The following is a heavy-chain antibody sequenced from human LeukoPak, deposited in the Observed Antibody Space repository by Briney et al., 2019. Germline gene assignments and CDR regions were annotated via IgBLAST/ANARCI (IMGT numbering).Heavy chain of an antibody. CDR2: ISWDGGST. J-gene: IGHJ6*03. CDR3: ARRYYDFWSGYSQPRYYYMDV. Sequence: PGGSLRLSCAASGFTFDDYTMHWVRQAPGKGLEWVSLISWDGGSTYYADSVKGRFTISRDNSKNSLYLQMNSLRAEDTAVYYCARRYYDFWSGYSQPRYYYMDVWGKGTTVTVSS. V-gene: IGHV3-43*01. D-gene: IGHD3-3*01. CDR1: GFTFDDYT.